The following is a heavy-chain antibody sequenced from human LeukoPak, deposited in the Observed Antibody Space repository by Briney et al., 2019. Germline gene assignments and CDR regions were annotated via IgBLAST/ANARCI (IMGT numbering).Heavy chain of an antibody. V-gene: IGHV4-39*07. J-gene: IGHJ3*02. D-gene: IGHD4-17*01. CDR1: GGSISSSSYY. CDR2: IYYSGST. CDR3: ARDFPNYGDPSHAFDI. Sequence: PSETLSLTCTVSGGSISSSSYYWGWIRQPPGKGLEWIGSIYYSGSTYYNPSLKSRVTISVDTSKNQFSLKLSSVTAADTAVYYCARDFPNYGDPSHAFDIWGQGTMVTVSS.